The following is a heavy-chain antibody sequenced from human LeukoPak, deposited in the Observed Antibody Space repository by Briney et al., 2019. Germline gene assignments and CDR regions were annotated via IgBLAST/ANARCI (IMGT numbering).Heavy chain of an antibody. D-gene: IGHD5-18*01. CDR2: IYPGDSDT. Sequence: GESLKISCKGSGYRFTSYWIGRVRQKPGKGLEWMGIIYPGDSDTRYSPSFQGQVTISADKSISTAYLQWSSLKASDTAMYYCASRWIQDGFDIWGQGTMVTVSS. CDR1: GYRFTSYW. J-gene: IGHJ3*02. V-gene: IGHV5-51*06. CDR3: ASRWIQDGFDI.